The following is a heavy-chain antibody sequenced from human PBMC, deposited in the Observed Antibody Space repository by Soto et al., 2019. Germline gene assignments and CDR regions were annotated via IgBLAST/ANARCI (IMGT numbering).Heavy chain of an antibody. CDR3: AREDYYDSSGYYGY. J-gene: IGHJ4*02. D-gene: IGHD3-22*01. V-gene: IGHV3-30*03. CDR2: ISYDGSNK. CDR1: GFTFSSYG. Sequence: GGSLRLSCAASGFTFSSYGMHWVRQAPGKGLEWVAVISYDGSNKYYADSVKGRFTISRDNSKNTLYLQMNSLRAEDTAVYYCAREDYYDSSGYYGYWGQGTLVTVSS.